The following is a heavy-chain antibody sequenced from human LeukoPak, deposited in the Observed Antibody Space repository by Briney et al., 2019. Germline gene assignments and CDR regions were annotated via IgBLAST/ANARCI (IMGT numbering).Heavy chain of an antibody. D-gene: IGHD1-26*01. CDR3: ARAQGSYYHYYMDV. Sequence: ASVKVSCKASGYTFTSYHLHWVRQAPGQRLEWMGIINPSGGSPNYAQKFQGRVTMTRYMATSTDNMELSSLRSEDTAVYYCARAQGSYYHYYMDVWGKGTTVTVSS. J-gene: IGHJ6*03. CDR1: GYTFTSYH. CDR2: INPSGGSP. V-gene: IGHV1-46*01.